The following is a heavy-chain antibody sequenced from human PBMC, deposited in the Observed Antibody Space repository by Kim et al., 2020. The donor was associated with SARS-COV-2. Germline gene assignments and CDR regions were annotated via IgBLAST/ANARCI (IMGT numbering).Heavy chain of an antibody. D-gene: IGHD2-8*01. CDR3: AHRSSLKGVFDI. CDR1: GFLVASTGVG. Sequence: SGPTLVNPTQTLTLTCTCSGFLVASTGVGVGWIHQPPGKALEWLALIYWDDDSRYSPSLKDRLTITKDTSKNQVLLTVTNVDPVDTATYYCAHRSSLKGVFDIWGQGTMVTVSS. CDR2: IYWDDDS. V-gene: IGHV2-5*02. J-gene: IGHJ3*02.